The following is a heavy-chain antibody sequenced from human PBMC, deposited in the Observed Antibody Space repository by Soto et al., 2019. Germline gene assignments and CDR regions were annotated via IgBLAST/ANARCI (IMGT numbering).Heavy chain of an antibody. J-gene: IGHJ5*01. D-gene: IGHD2-2*01. CDR1: GGSVSSVSYY. CDR3: ARDCSSVTCHGFDC. CDR2: IYYSGST. Sequence: PSETLSLPCTVSGGSVSSVSYYWSWIRQPPGKGLEWIVYIYYSGSTNYNPSLKSRVTMSVDTSKNQFSLKLSSVTAADTAVYYWARDCSSVTCHGFDCWGQGTLVTVPS. V-gene: IGHV4-61*01.